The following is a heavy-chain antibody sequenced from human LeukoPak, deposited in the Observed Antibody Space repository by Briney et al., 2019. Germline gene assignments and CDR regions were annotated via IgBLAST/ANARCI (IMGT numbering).Heavy chain of an antibody. Sequence: PSETLSLTCTVSGGSISSYYWSWIRQPAGKGLEWIGRIYTSGSTNYNPSLKSRVTMPVDTSKNQFSLKLSSVTAADTAVYYCARVDSSSWYGGNYFDYWGQGTLVTVSS. J-gene: IGHJ4*02. CDR1: GGSISSYY. D-gene: IGHD6-13*01. CDR2: IYTSGST. CDR3: ARVDSSSWYGGNYFDY. V-gene: IGHV4-4*07.